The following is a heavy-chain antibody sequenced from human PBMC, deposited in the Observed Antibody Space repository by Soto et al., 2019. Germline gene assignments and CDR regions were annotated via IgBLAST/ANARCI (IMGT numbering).Heavy chain of an antibody. CDR3: ARHDSSSSLYNCFDY. J-gene: IGHJ4*02. CDR2: IDPSDSYT. Sequence: GESLKISCKGSGYSFTSYWISWVRQMPGKGLEWMGRIDPSDSYTNYSPSFQGHVTISADKSISTAYLQWSSLKASDTAMYYCARHDSSSSLYNCFDYWGQGTLVTVSS. D-gene: IGHD6-6*01. CDR1: GYSFTSYW. V-gene: IGHV5-10-1*01.